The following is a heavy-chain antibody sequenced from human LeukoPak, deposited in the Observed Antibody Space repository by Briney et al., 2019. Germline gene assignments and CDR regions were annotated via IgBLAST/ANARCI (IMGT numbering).Heavy chain of an antibody. CDR3: ARAENYYDSSGYHRPYYYYGMDV. Sequence: ASVTVSCMASGYTFTGYYMHWVRQAPGQGREGMGWINPNSGGTNYAQKFQGRVTMTRDTSISTAYMELSRLRSDDTAVYYCARAENYYDSSGYHRPYYYYGMDVWGQGTTVTVSS. D-gene: IGHD3-22*01. CDR1: GYTFTGYY. J-gene: IGHJ6*02. V-gene: IGHV1-2*02. CDR2: INPNSGGT.